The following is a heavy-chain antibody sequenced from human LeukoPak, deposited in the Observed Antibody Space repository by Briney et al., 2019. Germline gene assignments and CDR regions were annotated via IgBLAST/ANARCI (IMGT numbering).Heavy chain of an antibody. V-gene: IGHV3-9*01. CDR2: ISWNSGSI. Sequence: PGGSLRLSCAASGFTFGHYAMHWVRQAPGKGLEWVSGISWNSGSIGYADSVKGRFTISRDNAKNSLYLQMNSLRAEDTALYYCAKDLTLYDSSGYYFDYWGQGTLVTVSS. J-gene: IGHJ4*02. CDR1: GFTFGHYA. CDR3: AKDLTLYDSSGYYFDY. D-gene: IGHD3-22*01.